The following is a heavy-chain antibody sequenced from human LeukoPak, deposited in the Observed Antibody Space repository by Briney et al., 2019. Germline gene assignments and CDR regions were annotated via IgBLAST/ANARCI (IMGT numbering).Heavy chain of an antibody. J-gene: IGHJ4*02. CDR2: IKHDGREK. Sequence: PGGSLRLSCEGSGFNFSNYWMVWARQAPGKGLEWVANIKHDGREKHFVDSVKGRFSISRDNAHNSLYLDMNNLRPEDTALYFCARGGRSLWFADLLTNWGQGILVAVSS. CDR3: ARGGRSLWFADLLTN. V-gene: IGHV3-7*01. CDR1: GFNFSNYW. D-gene: IGHD3-10*01.